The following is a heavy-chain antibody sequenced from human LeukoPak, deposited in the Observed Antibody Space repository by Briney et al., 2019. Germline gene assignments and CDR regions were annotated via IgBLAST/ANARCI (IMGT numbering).Heavy chain of an antibody. V-gene: IGHV3-21*01. Sequence: GGSLRLSCAASGFTFSSYSMNWVRQAPGKGLEWVSSISSSSSYIYYADSVKGRFTNSRDNAKNSLYLQMNSLRAEDTAVYYCARRGYCSSTSCYDENFDYWGQGTLVTVSS. D-gene: IGHD2-2*01. CDR2: ISSSSSYI. J-gene: IGHJ4*02. CDR3: ARRGYCSSTSCYDENFDY. CDR1: GFTFSSYS.